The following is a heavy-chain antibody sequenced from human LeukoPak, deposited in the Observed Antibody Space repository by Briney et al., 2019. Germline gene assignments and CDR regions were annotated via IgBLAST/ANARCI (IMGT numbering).Heavy chain of an antibody. V-gene: IGHV3-23*01. CDR3: ARNVDLDY. Sequence: PGGSLRLSCAASGFAFSSYAMGWVRQAPGKGLEWVSSISGSTSSTYYADSVKGRFTISRDNSKTTLYLQTNSLRAEDTAVYYCARNVDLDYWGQGALVTVSS. J-gene: IGHJ4*02. CDR2: ISGSTSST. D-gene: IGHD1-1*01. CDR1: GFAFSSYA.